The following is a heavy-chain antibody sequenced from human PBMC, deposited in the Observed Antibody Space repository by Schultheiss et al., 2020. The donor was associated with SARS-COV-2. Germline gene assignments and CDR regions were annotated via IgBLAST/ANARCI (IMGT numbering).Heavy chain of an antibody. CDR2: INPNSGGT. CDR1: GGTFSSYA. CDR3: ARANTVTSWGRYYYYGMDV. D-gene: IGHD4-11*01. V-gene: IGHV1-2*02. Sequence: ASVKVSCKASGGTFSSYAISWVRQAPGQGLEWMGWINPNSGGTNYAQKFQGRVTMTSDTSISTAYMELSRLRTDDTAVYYCARANTVTSWGRYYYYGMDVWGQGTTVTVSS. J-gene: IGHJ6*02.